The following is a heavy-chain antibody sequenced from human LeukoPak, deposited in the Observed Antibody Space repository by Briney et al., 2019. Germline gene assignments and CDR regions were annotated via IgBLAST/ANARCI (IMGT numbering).Heavy chain of an antibody. D-gene: IGHD4-11*01. CDR3: ARDPYKNNGYGNYGAFDV. CDR1: GFTFSTYW. V-gene: IGHV3-7*01. Sequence: PGESLTLSCAASGFTFSTYWMTWVRQAPGKGLEWVANIKQDGSDKQYVDSVKGRFTVSRDNAENLLYLQMNSLRVEDTAVYFCARDPYKNNGYGNYGAFDVWGQGTMVTVSS. CDR2: IKQDGSDK. J-gene: IGHJ3*01.